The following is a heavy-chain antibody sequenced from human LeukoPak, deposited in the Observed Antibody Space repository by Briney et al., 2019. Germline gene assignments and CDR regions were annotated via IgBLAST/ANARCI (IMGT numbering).Heavy chain of an antibody. CDR1: GFTFISYA. Sequence: PGGSLRLSCAASGFTFISYAMSWVRQAPGKGLEWVSMISHSGGITYYADSVKGRFTISRDNSRNTLYLQMNSLSADDTAVYHCAKELTLLGYGRGYYYYGLDVWGQGTTLTVSS. D-gene: IGHD5-12*01. J-gene: IGHJ6*02. CDR2: ISHSGGIT. V-gene: IGHV3-23*01. CDR3: AKELTLLGYGRGYYYYGLDV.